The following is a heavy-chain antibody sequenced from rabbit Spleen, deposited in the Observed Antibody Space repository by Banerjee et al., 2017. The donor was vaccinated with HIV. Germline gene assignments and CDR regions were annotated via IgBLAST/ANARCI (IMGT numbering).Heavy chain of an antibody. V-gene: IGHV1S40*01. CDR1: GFSFSSSDY. D-gene: IGHD1-1*01. Sequence: QSLEESGGDLVKPGASLTLTCKASGFSFSSSDYMCWVRQAPGKGLEWIACIAGSSSGFTYSATWAKGRFTISKTSSTTVTLQMTSLTVADTATYFCARNYVNAFDPWGPGTLVTVS. CDR3: ARNYVNAFDP. J-gene: IGHJ2*01. CDR2: IAGSSSGFT.